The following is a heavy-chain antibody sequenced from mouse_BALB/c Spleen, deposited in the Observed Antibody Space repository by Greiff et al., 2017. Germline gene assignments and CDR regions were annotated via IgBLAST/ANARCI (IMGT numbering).Heavy chain of an antibody. CDR1: GFTFSSFG. Sequence: EVHLVESGGGLVQPGGSRKLSCAASGFTFSSFGMHWVRQAPEKGLEWVAYISSGSSTIYYADTVKGRFTISRDNPKNTLFLQMTSLRSEDTAMYYCARGYGNYVFYAMDYWGQGTSVTVSS. CDR3: ARGYGNYVFYAMDY. D-gene: IGHD2-1*01. V-gene: IGHV5-17*02. J-gene: IGHJ4*01. CDR2: ISSGSSTI.